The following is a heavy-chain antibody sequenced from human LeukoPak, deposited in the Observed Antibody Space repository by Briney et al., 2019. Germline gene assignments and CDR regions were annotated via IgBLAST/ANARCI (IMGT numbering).Heavy chain of an antibody. CDR1: GFTFINAW. CDR2: IKSKTDGGTT. V-gene: IGHV3-15*01. Sequence: GGSLRLSCAASGFTFINAWMNWVRQAPGKGLEWVGRIKSKTDGGTTDYAAPVKGRFTISRDDSKNTLYLQMNSLKTEDTAVYYCARAGPILEWFFDYWGQGTLVTVSS. CDR3: ARAGPILEWFFDY. D-gene: IGHD3-3*01. J-gene: IGHJ4*02.